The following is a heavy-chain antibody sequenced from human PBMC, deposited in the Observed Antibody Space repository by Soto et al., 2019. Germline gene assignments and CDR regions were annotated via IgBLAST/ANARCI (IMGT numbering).Heavy chain of an antibody. V-gene: IGHV4-34*01. J-gene: IGHJ5*02. Sequence: PSETLSLTCAVYGGSFSGYYWSWIRQPPGKGLEWIGEINHSGSTNYNPSLKSRVTISVDTSKNQFSLKLSSVTAADTAVYYCARFRRGYSYGYGGMVSFDPWGQGTLVTVSS. D-gene: IGHD5-18*01. CDR1: GGSFSGYY. CDR3: ARFRRGYSYGYGGMVSFDP. CDR2: INHSGST.